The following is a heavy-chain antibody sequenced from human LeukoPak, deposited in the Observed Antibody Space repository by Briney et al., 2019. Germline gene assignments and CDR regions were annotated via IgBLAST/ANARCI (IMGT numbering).Heavy chain of an antibody. CDR2: INTNTGNP. V-gene: IGHV7-4-1*02. D-gene: IGHD3-10*01. CDR3: ARVLYSQGSGKEGGY. Sequence: ASVRVSCKASGYTFTSYAMNWVRQAPGQGLEWMGWINTNTGNPTYAQGFTGRFVFSLDTSVSTAYLQISSLKAEDTAVYYCARVLYSQGSGKEGGYWGQGTLVTVSS. CDR1: GYTFTSYA. J-gene: IGHJ4*02.